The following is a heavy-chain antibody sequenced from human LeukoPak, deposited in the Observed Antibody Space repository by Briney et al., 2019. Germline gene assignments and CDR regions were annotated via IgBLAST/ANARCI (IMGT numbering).Heavy chain of an antibody. V-gene: IGHV4-39*01. CDR2: IHYSGST. CDR1: GGSISNYTYY. J-gene: IGHJ4*02. Sequence: PSETLSLTCIVSGGSISNYTYYWDWIRQPPGTGLEWIGSIHYSGSTYYNPSLKSRVTISVDTSKNQFSLNLNSVTAADTAVYYCARSRSKWRLDFWGQGTLVTVSS. D-gene: IGHD5-12*01. CDR3: ARSRSKWRLDF.